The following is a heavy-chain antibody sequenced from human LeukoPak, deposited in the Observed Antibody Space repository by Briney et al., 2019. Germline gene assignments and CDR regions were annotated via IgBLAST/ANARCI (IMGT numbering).Heavy chain of an antibody. CDR2: ISWDGGST. J-gene: IGHJ4*02. CDR1: GLLFDASA. Sequence: PGGSLRLSCAVSGLLFDASAMHWVRHTPGKGLEWVSLISWDGGSTNYADSVKGRFTISRDNRKNSLYLQMTGLRVDDTAFYYCATSVHSYGSQFDFWGQGTLVTVSS. CDR3: ATSVHSYGSQFDF. V-gene: IGHV3-43D*03. D-gene: IGHD5-18*01.